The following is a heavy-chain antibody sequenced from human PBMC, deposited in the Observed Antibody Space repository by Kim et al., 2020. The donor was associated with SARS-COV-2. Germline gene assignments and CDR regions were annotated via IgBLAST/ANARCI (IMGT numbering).Heavy chain of an antibody. CDR1: GGSFSGYY. Sequence: SETLSLTCAVYGGSFSGYYWSWIRQPPGKGLEWIGEINHSGSTNYNPSLKSRVTISVDTSKNQFSLKLSSVTAADTAVYYCARGGSSSSWSLNWFDPWGQGTLVSVSS. CDR2: INHSGST. D-gene: IGHD6-13*01. J-gene: IGHJ5*02. CDR3: ARGGSSSSWSLNWFDP. V-gene: IGHV4-34*01.